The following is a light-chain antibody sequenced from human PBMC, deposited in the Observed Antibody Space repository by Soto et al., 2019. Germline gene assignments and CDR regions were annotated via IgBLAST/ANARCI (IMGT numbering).Light chain of an antibody. J-gene: IGLJ2*01. CDR2: EVS. V-gene: IGLV2-8*01. CDR1: SSDVGGYNY. Sequence: QSALTQPPSASGSPEQSVTISCTGTSSDVGGYNYVSWYQQHPGKAPKLMIYEVSKRPSGVPDRFSGSKSGNTASLTVSGLQAEDEADYYCSSSAGSNNLVFGGGTKVTVL. CDR3: SSSAGSNNLV.